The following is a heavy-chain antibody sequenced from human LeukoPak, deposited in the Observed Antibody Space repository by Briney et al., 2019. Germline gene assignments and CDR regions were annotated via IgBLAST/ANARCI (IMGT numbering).Heavy chain of an antibody. V-gene: IGHV4-38-2*01. J-gene: IGHJ3*02. Sequence: SETLSLTCAVSGYSISSGYYWGWIRQPPGKGLEWVGSIYHSGSTYYNPSLKSRVTISVDTSKNQFSLKLSSVTAADTAVYYCAGDVVATLNAFDIWGQGTMVTVSS. CDR2: IYHSGST. CDR1: GYSISSGYY. CDR3: AGDVVATLNAFDI. D-gene: IGHD2-15*01.